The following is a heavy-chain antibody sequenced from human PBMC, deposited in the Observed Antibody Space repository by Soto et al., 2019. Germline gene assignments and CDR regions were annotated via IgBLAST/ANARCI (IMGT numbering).Heavy chain of an antibody. Sequence: EGQLVESGGGVVRPGGSLRLSCAASGSTFDDNGMSWVRQAPGKGLEWVSGINRNGGSTGYADSVKGRFTSSRDNAKNSMYLQMNSLRAEDTALYYCARSVGATNWFDPWGQGTLVTVSS. CDR1: GSTFDDNG. J-gene: IGHJ5*02. D-gene: IGHD1-26*01. V-gene: IGHV3-20*04. CDR2: INRNGGST. CDR3: ARSVGATNWFDP.